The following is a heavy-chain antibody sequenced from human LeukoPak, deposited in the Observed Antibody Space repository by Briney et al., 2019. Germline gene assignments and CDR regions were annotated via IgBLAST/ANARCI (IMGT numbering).Heavy chain of an antibody. J-gene: IGHJ4*02. V-gene: IGHV3-23*01. CDR3: ARDRLDYDSSGYYSDY. CDR1: GFTFSSYA. D-gene: IGHD3-22*01. CDR2: ISGSGGST. Sequence: GGSLRLSCAASGFTFSSYAMSWVRQAPGKGLECVSAISGSGGSTYYADSVRGRFTISRDNSKNTLFLQMNSLRAEDTAVYFCARDRLDYDSSGYYSDYWGQGTLVTVSS.